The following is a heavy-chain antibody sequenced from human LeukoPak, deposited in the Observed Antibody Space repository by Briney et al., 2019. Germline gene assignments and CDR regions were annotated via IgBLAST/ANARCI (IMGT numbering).Heavy chain of an antibody. V-gene: IGHV1-24*01. J-gene: IGHJ5*02. CDR1: GYSHVELS. Sequence: GASVKVSCKVSGYSHVELSMHWVRQAPGKGLEWMGGLDPEDDETIYAQKFQGRVTTTEDTSTETAYMGLTSLTSEDTAVYYCTNGGGSYSWFDPWGQGTLVTVSS. CDR3: TNGGGSYSWFDP. D-gene: IGHD1-26*01. CDR2: LDPEDDET.